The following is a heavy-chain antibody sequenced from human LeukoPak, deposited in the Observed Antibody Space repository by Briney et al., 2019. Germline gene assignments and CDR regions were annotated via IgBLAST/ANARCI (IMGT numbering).Heavy chain of an antibody. V-gene: IGHV3-43*02. CDR1: GFTFDDYA. Sequence: GGSLRLSCAASGFTFDDYAMHWVRQAPGKGLEWVSLISGDGGSTYYADSVKGRFTISRDNSKNSLYLQMNSLRTEDTALYYCAKGISTIVGDNWFDPWGQGTLVTVSS. CDR2: ISGDGGST. CDR3: AKGISTIVGDNWFDP. D-gene: IGHD1-26*01. J-gene: IGHJ5*02.